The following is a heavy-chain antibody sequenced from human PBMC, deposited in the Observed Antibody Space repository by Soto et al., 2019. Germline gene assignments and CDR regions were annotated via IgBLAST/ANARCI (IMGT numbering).Heavy chain of an antibody. Sequence: EVQLVESGGGLVQPGGSLRLSCAASGFTVSSNYMSWVRQAPGKGLEWVSVIYSGGSTYYADSVKGRFTISRDNSKNTLYLQMNSLRAEDTAVYYCAREATFENYFDYWGQGTLVTVSS. CDR3: AREATFENYFDY. V-gene: IGHV3-66*01. D-gene: IGHD5-12*01. CDR2: IYSGGST. J-gene: IGHJ4*02. CDR1: GFTVSSNY.